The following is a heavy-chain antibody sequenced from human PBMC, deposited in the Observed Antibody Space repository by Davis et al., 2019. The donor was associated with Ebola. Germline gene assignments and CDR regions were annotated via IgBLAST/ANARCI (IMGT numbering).Heavy chain of an antibody. CDR3: ARDPPREYCSGGDCNGRSHWLDL. V-gene: IGHV1-69*06. Sequence: AASVKVSCKASGGTFSSYAISWVRQAPGQGLEWMGRIIPMSGTTKDAQKFQGRVTMTADKFTSTVYMELTSLTSEDTAVYYCARDPPREYCSGGDCNGRSHWLDLWGQGSLVTVSS. D-gene: IGHD2-21*02. CDR1: GGTFSSYA. J-gene: IGHJ5*02. CDR2: IIPMSGTT.